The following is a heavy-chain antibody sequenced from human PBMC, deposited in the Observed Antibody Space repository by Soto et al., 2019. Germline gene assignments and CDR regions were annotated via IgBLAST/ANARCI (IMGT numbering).Heavy chain of an antibody. CDR2: ISYDGSNK. D-gene: IGHD3-10*01. V-gene: IGHV3-30*03. CDR3: APWFGAFDY. J-gene: IGHJ4*02. Sequence: QVQLVESGGGVVQPGRSLRLSCAASGFTFSSYGMHWVRQAPGKGLEWVAVISYDGSNKYYADSVKGRFTISRDNSNNTLYLKMNSLRAEDTAVYYCAPWFGAFDYWGQGTLVTVSS. CDR1: GFTFSSYG.